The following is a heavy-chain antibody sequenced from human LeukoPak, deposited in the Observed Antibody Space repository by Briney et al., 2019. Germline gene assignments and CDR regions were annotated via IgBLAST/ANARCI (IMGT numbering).Heavy chain of an antibody. CDR3: AKEPDGIRFDP. J-gene: IGHJ5*02. Sequence: SETLSLTCAVYGQSVSGSRSYWAWIRQPPGKGLEWIGNVLLSGRTTYNPALESRVSISMDSSKNQFSLTLTSVTAADAAVYYCAKEPDGIRFDPWGQGTLVTVSS. CDR1: GQSVSGSRSY. D-gene: IGHD1-14*01. CDR2: VLLSGRT. V-gene: IGHV4-34*12.